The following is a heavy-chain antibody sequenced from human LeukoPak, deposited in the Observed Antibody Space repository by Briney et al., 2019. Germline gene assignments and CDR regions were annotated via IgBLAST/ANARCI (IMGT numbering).Heavy chain of an antibody. V-gene: IGHV4-39*01. CDR2: LHHTGRS. CDR1: GDSISSSSHY. J-gene: IGHJ3*02. CDR3: VAEMTASAAFDI. Sequence: SETLSLTCTVSGDSISSSSHYWGWIRQPPGKTLEWIGSLHHTGRSYSSAALKSRVNISMDTSKSQFSLKLNSVTAADSGVYYCVAEMTASAAFDIWGRGTLVAVSS. D-gene: IGHD2-21*02.